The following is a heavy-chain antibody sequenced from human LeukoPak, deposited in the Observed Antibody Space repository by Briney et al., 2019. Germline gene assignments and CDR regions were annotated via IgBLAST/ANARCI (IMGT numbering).Heavy chain of an antibody. D-gene: IGHD6-19*01. CDR1: GFTFSSYS. CDR2: ISSSSSYI. J-gene: IGHJ6*02. V-gene: IGHV3-21*01. CDR3: ARDSRRSSGWPRGAKGMDV. Sequence: GGSLRLSCAASGFTFSSYSMNWVRQAPGKGLEWVSSISSSSSYIYYADSVKGRFTISRDNAKNSLYLQMNSLRAEDTAVYYCARDSRRSSGWPRGAKGMDVWGQGTTVTVSS.